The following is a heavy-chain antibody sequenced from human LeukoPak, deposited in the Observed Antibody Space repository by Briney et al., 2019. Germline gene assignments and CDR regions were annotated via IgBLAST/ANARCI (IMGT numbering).Heavy chain of an antibody. CDR2: IYYSGST. Sequence: SETLSLTCTASGGSISSYYWSWIRQPPGKGLEWIGYIYYSGSTNYNPSLKSRVTISVDTSKNQFSLKLSSVTAADMAVYYCARVRYYYGSGSYLNWFDPWGQGTLVTVSS. CDR3: ARVRYYYGSGSYLNWFDP. CDR1: GGSISSYY. D-gene: IGHD3-10*01. J-gene: IGHJ5*02. V-gene: IGHV4-59*01.